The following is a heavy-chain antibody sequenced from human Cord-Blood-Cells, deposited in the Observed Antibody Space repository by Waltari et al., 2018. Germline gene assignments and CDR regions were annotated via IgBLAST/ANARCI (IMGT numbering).Heavy chain of an antibody. J-gene: IGHJ3*02. Sequence: QVQLQESGPGLVKPSETLSLTCTVSGGSISSYYWSWIRQPPGKGLEWIGYIYYSGSTNYNPSLKSRVTISVDTSKNQFSLKLSSVTAADTAVYYCARDCTNGVCYTDDAFDIWGQGTMVTVSS. D-gene: IGHD2-8*01. CDR3: ARDCTNGVCYTDDAFDI. CDR2: IYYSGST. V-gene: IGHV4-59*01. CDR1: GGSISSYY.